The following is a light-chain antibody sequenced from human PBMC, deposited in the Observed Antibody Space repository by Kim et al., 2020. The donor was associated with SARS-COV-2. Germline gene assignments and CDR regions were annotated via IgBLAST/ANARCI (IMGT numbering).Light chain of an antibody. Sequence: GHPVTISCTRPISDIGSSNRVSWYQQSPGTAPKLIIYAVINRPSGVPDRFSGSRSGNTASLTISGLQTEDEADYYCNSYTSSSTLVFGGGTQLTVL. J-gene: IGLJ2*01. CDR1: ISDIGSSNR. CDR2: AVI. V-gene: IGLV2-18*02. CDR3: NSYTSSSTLV.